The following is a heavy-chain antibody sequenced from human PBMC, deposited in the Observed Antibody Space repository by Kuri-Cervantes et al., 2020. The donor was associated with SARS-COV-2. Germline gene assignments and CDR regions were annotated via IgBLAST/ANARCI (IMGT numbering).Heavy chain of an antibody. J-gene: IGHJ3*02. Sequence: SQTLSLTCAVSGYSISSGYYWGWIRQPPGKGLEWIGSIYHSGSTYYNPSLKSRVTISVDTSKNQFSLKLSSVTAADTAVYYCARAPHYDILTGYSSESSGGAFDIWGQGTMVTVSS. D-gene: IGHD3-9*01. CDR1: GYSISSGYY. CDR3: ARAPHYDILTGYSSESSGGAFDI. CDR2: IYHSGST. V-gene: IGHV4-38-2*01.